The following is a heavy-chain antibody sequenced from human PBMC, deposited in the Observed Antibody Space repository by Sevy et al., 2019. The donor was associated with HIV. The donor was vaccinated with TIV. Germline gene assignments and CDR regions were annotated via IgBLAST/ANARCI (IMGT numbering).Heavy chain of an antibody. CDR2: ISGSSSTI. V-gene: IGHV3-48*02. Sequence: GGSLRLSCAASGFSFSIYSVNWVRQAPGKGLEWVSYISGSSSTIYYADSVQGRFTISRDNAKNSLYLQLNSLRDEDTAGYDCARPATVTPSNILDAFDIWGQGTMVTVSS. J-gene: IGHJ3*02. D-gene: IGHD4-17*01. CDR3: ARPATVTPSNILDAFDI. CDR1: GFSFSIYS.